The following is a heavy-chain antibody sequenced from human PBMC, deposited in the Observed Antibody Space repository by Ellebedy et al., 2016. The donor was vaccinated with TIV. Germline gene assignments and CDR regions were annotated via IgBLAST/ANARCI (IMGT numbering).Heavy chain of an antibody. CDR2: IYYTGTT. Sequence: MPGGSLRLSCTVSGGSISSSSYYWGWIRQPPGKGLEWVASIYYTGTTYYNPSLKSRVTISLDTSKNQVSMKLTSVTAADTAVYYCARKSLSNWSFDLWGRGTLVTVSS. CDR3: ARKSLSNWSFDL. V-gene: IGHV4-39*07. J-gene: IGHJ2*01. CDR1: GGSISSSSYY.